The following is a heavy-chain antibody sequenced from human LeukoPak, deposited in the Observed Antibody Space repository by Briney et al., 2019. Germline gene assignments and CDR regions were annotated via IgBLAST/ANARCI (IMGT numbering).Heavy chain of an antibody. CDR3: ARGLAVAGTKWFDP. V-gene: IGHV4-59*01. Sequence: KPSETLSLTCTVSGGSISSYYWSWLRQPPGKGLEWIGYIYYSGSTNYNPSLKSRVTISVDTSKNQFSLKLSSVTAADTAVYYCARGLAVAGTKWFDPWGQGTLVTVSS. D-gene: IGHD6-19*01. CDR2: IYYSGST. CDR1: GGSISSYY. J-gene: IGHJ5*02.